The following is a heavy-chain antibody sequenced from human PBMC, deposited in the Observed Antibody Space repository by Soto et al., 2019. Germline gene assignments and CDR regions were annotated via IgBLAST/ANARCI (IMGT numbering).Heavy chain of an antibody. CDR3: ARGRGVVTVSRY. V-gene: IGHV3-30-3*01. Sequence: QVQLVESGGGVVQPGRSLRLSCAASGFTFSSYAMHWFRQAPGKGLEWVAVISYDGSNKYYADSVKGRFTISSDNSKNTLYLQMNSLKAEDTAVYYCARGRGVVTVSRYWGQGTLVTVSS. D-gene: IGHD2-21*02. CDR1: GFTFSSYA. J-gene: IGHJ4*02. CDR2: ISYDGSNK.